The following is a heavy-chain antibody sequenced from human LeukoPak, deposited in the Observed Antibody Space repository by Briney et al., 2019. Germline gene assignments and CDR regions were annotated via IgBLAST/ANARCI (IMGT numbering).Heavy chain of an antibody. CDR1: EFTISSYW. D-gene: IGHD6-19*01. V-gene: IGHV3-21*01. CDR2: ISSTSAYK. Sequence: GGSLRLSCAASEFTISSYWMNWVRQAPGKGLEWVSSISSTSAYKYYADSVKGRFTISRDNVDNVVYLQMNSLGAEDTAVYYCARVAVAGPTGWFDPWGQGTLVTVSS. J-gene: IGHJ5*02. CDR3: ARVAVAGPTGWFDP.